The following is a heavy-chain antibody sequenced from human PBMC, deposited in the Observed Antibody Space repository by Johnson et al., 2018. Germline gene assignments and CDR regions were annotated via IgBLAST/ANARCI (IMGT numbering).Heavy chain of an antibody. CDR1: GGSITDDY. J-gene: IGHJ6*03. CDR3: AKAVGSGYDDMDV. V-gene: IGHV4-59*01. D-gene: IGHD1-26*01. Sequence: QVQLQESGPGLVKXSESXSLXCTVSGGSITDDYWIWIRQPPGKGLEWIGYISYSGNTKYNPSLDSRVTLSVDTSKTQVPLRLSSVTAADTAIYYCAKAVGSGYDDMDVWGKGTTVTVSS. CDR2: ISYSGNT.